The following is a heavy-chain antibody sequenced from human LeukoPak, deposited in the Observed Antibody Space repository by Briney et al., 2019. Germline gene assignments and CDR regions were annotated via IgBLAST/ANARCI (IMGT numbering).Heavy chain of an antibody. Sequence: PSETVSPTCTVSVGSISGYYWSWFRQPPGKGLEWIGYIYSSGSTTYTSSPKSRVTISVDTSKNQFFLKLTSVTAADRAVYYCARRAVAENYFDYWGQGTLVSVSS. CDR1: VGSISGYY. D-gene: IGHD6-19*01. CDR2: IYSSGST. V-gene: IGHV4-4*09. CDR3: ARRAVAENYFDY. J-gene: IGHJ4*02.